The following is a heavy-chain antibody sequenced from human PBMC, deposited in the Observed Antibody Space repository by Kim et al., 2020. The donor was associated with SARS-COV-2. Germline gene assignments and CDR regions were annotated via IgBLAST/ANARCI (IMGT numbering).Heavy chain of an antibody. Sequence: SETLSLTCTVSGGSVSSGSYYWSWIRQPPGKGLEWIGYIYYSGSTNYNPSLKSRVTISVDTSKNQFSLKLSSVTAADTAVYYCARDTIEWLAYYGMDVWGQGTTVTVSS. CDR2: IYYSGST. V-gene: IGHV4-61*01. J-gene: IGHJ6*02. CDR1: GGSVSSGSYY. D-gene: IGHD6-19*01. CDR3: ARDTIEWLAYYGMDV.